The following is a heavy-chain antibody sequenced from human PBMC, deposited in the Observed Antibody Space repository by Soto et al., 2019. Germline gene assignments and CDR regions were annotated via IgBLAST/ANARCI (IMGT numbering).Heavy chain of an antibody. CDR3: ARGVGSSPPQY. Sequence: NPSETLSLTCTISGGSVSVYYWSWIRQSTGQGLEWIGYIYASGSPYYNPPLRSRVTISADTSKNQISLKLTSPTAADTAVYYCARGVGSSPPQYWGRGTLVTASS. CDR1: GGSVSVYY. J-gene: IGHJ4*02. D-gene: IGHD1-26*01. V-gene: IGHV4-59*02. CDR2: IYASGSP.